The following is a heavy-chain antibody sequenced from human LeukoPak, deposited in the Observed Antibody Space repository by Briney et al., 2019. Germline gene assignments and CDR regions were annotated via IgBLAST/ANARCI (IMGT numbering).Heavy chain of an antibody. V-gene: IGHV4-34*01. CDR3: ARAIAGGRLCRY. Sequence: PSETLSLTCAVYGGSFSGYYWSWIRQPPGKGLEWIGEINHSGSTNYNPSLKSRVTISVDTSKNQFSLKLSSVTAADTAVYYCARAIAGGRLCRYWGQGTLVTVSS. D-gene: IGHD6-13*01. CDR1: GGSFSGYY. CDR2: INHSGST. J-gene: IGHJ4*02.